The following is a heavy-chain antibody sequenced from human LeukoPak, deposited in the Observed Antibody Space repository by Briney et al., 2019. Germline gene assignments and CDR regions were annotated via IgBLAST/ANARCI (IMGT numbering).Heavy chain of an antibody. CDR1: GFTFSSYS. J-gene: IGHJ4*03. CDR2: ISSSSSYI. D-gene: IGHD2-15*01. V-gene: IGHV3-21*01. Sequence: QAGGSLRLSCAASGFTFSSYSMNWVRQAPGKGLEWVSSISSSSSYIYYADSVKGRFTISRDNAKNSLYLQMNSLRAEDTAVYYCARDGLGYCSGGSCYSEYYFDYWGQRTTVTVSS. CDR3: ARDGLGYCSGGSCYSEYYFDY.